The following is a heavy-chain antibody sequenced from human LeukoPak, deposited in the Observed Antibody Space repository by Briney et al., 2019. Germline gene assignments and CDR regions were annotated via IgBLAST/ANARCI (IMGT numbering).Heavy chain of an antibody. CDR3: ARLIPGTTGLRKNYFDY. CDR1: GVSISSSY. J-gene: IGHJ4*02. V-gene: IGHV4-4*09. D-gene: IGHD1-20*01. Sequence: PSETLSLTCTVSGVSISSSYWNWIRQTPGKGLEWIGYISASGNTNYNPSLKSRIIISVDMSKNQFSLKLSSVTAADTAVYYCARLIPGTTGLRKNYFDYWGQGTLVTVSS. CDR2: ISASGNT.